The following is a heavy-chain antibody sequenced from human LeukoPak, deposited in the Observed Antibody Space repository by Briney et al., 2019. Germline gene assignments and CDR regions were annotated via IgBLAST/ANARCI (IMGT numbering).Heavy chain of an antibody. Sequence: ASVKVSCKASGGTFSSYAISWVRQAPGQGLEWMGRIIPILGIANYAQKFQGRVTITADKSTSTAYMELSSLRSEDTAVYYCARGTSAQWEPNSYWGQGTLVTVSS. CDR2: IIPILGIA. J-gene: IGHJ4*02. V-gene: IGHV1-69*04. D-gene: IGHD1-26*01. CDR1: GGTFSSYA. CDR3: ARGTSAQWEPNSY.